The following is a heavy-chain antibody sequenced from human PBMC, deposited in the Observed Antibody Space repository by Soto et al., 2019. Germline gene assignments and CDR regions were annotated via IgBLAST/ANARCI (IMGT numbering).Heavy chain of an antibody. V-gene: IGHV3-30*18. CDR3: AKDHYVSRSGSVSPYYFDY. CDR1: GFTFPNFA. Sequence: QVYLVESGGGVVQPRRSLSVSWAVSGFTFPNFAMHWVRQAPGNGLEWVALISSDGNRRYYADSVKGRFTISRDNSKNTLYLQMYGLTTEDTAVFYCAKDHYVSRSGSVSPYYFDYWGQGTVVTVSS. CDR2: ISSDGNRR. J-gene: IGHJ4*02. D-gene: IGHD3-10*01.